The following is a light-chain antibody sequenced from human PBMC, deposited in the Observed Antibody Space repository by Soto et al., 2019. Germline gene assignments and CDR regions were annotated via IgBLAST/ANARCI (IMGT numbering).Light chain of an antibody. CDR1: QSVVSN. Sequence: EIVMTQSPATLSVSPAERATLSCRASQSVVSNLGWYQQKPGQAPRLLIYGTSTRATGIPARFSGSGSGTEFTLTISSLQSEDFAVYYCQQYNNWPPTFGGGTKVEIK. CDR3: QQYNNWPPT. CDR2: GTS. J-gene: IGKJ4*01. V-gene: IGKV3-15*01.